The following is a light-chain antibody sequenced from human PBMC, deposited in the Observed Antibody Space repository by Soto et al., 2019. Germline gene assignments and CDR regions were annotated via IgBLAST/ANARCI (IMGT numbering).Light chain of an antibody. V-gene: IGKV3-20*01. Sequence: EIVLTQSPGTLSLSPGERVTLSCRTSQSVSSIYLAWYQQKPGQAPRLLIYGASSRATSIPDRFSGSGSGTDFTLTISRLEPEDFAVYYCQQYGGSSWTFGQGTKVEIK. CDR1: QSVSSIY. CDR3: QQYGGSSWT. J-gene: IGKJ1*01. CDR2: GAS.